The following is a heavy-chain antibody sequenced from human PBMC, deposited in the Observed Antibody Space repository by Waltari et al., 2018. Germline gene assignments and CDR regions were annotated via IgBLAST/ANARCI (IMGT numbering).Heavy chain of an antibody. D-gene: IGHD3-22*01. Sequence: EVQLLESGGGLVHPGGSLRLSCQASGFTSVTHAINWVRQAPGKGLEWVSSISVSDATYYADSVKGRFTISRDYSDNTVYLQMDSLRADDTAVYYCARVRDDPFYGGSGYSSAWGQGTLVVVSS. CDR2: ISVSDAT. CDR1: GFTSVTHA. V-gene: IGHV3-23*01. CDR3: ARVRDDPFYGGSGYSSA. J-gene: IGHJ4*02.